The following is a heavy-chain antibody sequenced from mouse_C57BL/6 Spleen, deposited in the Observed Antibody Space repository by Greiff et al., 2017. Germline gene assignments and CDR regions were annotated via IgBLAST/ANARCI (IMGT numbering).Heavy chain of an antibody. CDR2: INPSNGGT. CDR3: ARHYYGYWYFDV. CDR1: GYTFTSYW. V-gene: IGHV1-53*01. J-gene: IGHJ1*03. D-gene: IGHD1-2*01. Sequence: QVQLQQPGAELVRPGSSVKLSCKASGYTFTSYWMAWVKQRPGQGLEWIGNINPSNGGTNYNEKFKSKATLTVDKSSSTAYMQLSSLTSEDSAVYYCARHYYGYWYFDVWGTGTTVTVSS.